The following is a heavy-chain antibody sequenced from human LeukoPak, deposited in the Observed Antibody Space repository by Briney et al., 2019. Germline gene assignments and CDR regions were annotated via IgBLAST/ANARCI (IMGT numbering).Heavy chain of an antibody. CDR2: INPSGGST. V-gene: IGHV1-46*01. J-gene: IGHJ4*02. Sequence: ASVKVSCKASGYTFTSYYMHWVRQAPGQGLEWMGIINPSGGSTSYAQKFQGRVTMTRNTSISTAYMELSSLRSEDTAVYYCARARRSITMVRGVTLPRYYFDYWGQGTLVTVSS. CDR3: ARARRSITMVRGVTLPRYYFDY. CDR1: GYTFTSYY. D-gene: IGHD3-10*01.